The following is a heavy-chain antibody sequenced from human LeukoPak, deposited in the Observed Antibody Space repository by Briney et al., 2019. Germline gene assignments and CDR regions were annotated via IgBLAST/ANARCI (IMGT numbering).Heavy chain of an antibody. D-gene: IGHD3-3*01. V-gene: IGHV1-2*02. CDR3: ARVVPEWLLYN. CDR2: INPNSGGT. J-gene: IGHJ4*02. Sequence: GASVKVSCKVSGYTLTELSMHWVRQAPGKGLEWMGWINPNSGGTNYAQKFQGRVTMTRDTSISTAYMELSRLRSDDTAVYYCARVVPEWLLYNWGQGTLVTVSS. CDR1: GYTLTELS.